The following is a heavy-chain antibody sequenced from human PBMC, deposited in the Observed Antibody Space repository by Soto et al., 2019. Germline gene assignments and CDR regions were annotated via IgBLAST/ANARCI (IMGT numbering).Heavy chain of an antibody. J-gene: IGHJ4*02. D-gene: IGHD4-17*01. CDR2: VSGTGGSA. CDR3: ARGAAYSDYDLEY. V-gene: IGHV3-23*01. CDR1: GFTFSSYA. Sequence: EVQLLESGGGLVRPGGSLRLSCAASGFTFSSYAMTWVRQAPGKGLEWVSGVSGTGGSAYYADSVKGRFTISRDKSTNTLYRHMNSLRSEDTAMYYCARGAAYSDYDLEYWGQGTLVTVSA.